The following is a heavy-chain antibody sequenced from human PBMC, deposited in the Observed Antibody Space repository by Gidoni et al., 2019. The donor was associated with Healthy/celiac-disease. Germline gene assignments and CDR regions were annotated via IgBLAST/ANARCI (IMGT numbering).Heavy chain of an antibody. CDR3: ARAPGTTLDY. CDR2: INHSGST. V-gene: IGHV4-34*01. Sequence: QVQLQQWGAGLLKPSEPLSLPCSVYGGSFSGYYWRWIRQSPGKGLEWIGEINHSGSTNYNPSLKSRVTISVDTSKNQFSLKLSSVTAADTAVYYCARAPGTTLDYWGQGTLVTVSS. D-gene: IGHD4-17*01. J-gene: IGHJ4*02. CDR1: GGSFSGYY.